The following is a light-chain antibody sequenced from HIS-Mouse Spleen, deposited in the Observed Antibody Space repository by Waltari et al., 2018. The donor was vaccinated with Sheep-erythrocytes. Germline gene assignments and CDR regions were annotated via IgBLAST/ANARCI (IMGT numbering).Light chain of an antibody. CDR3: QQYNSYPFT. Sequence: IQLTQSPSFLSASVGDRVTITCRTSQGISSYLAWYQQKPGKAPKLLIYAASTLQSGVPSRFSGSGSGTEFTLTISCLQSEDFATYYCQQYNSYPFTFGPGTKVDIK. J-gene: IGKJ3*01. V-gene: IGKV1-9*01. CDR1: QGISSY. CDR2: AAS.